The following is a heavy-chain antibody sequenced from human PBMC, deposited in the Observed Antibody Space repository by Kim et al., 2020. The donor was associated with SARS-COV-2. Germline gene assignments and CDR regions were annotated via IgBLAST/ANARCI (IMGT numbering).Heavy chain of an antibody. D-gene: IGHD1-1*01. CDR2: ISSNGGST. J-gene: IGHJ5*02. CDR3: VRGRLRSLQQRGNWFDP. CDR1: GFTFSSYA. Sequence: GGSLRLSCAASGFTFSSYAMHWVRQAPGKGLEYVSAISSNGGSTYYANSVKGRFTISRDNSKNTLYLQMGSLRAEDMAVYYCVRGRLRSLQQRGNWFDPWGQGTLVTVSS. V-gene: IGHV3-64*01.